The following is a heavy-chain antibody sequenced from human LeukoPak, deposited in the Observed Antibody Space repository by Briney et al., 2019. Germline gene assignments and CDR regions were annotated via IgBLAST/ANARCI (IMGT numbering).Heavy chain of an antibody. CDR1: GFTFSNAW. CDR3: TTDRSGDFAY. CDR2: IKSKTDGGTN. Sequence: GGSLTLSCAASGFTFSNAWLSWIRQPPGKGLEWVGRIKSKTDGGTNDYAAPVKGRFIISRDDSKNTLYLQMNRLKTEDTAVYYCTTDRSGDFAYWGQATLVTVS. J-gene: IGHJ4*02. D-gene: IGHD3-10*01. V-gene: IGHV3-15*01.